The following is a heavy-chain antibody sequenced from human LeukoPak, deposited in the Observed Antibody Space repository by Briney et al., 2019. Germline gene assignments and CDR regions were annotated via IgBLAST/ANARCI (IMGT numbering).Heavy chain of an antibody. V-gene: IGHV3-7*01. CDR2: IKQDGSEK. CDR3: ARGRDGYTHHYYYYMDV. Sequence: GGSLRLSCAAPGFTFSSYWMSWVRQAPGKGLEWVANIKQDGSEKYYVDSVKGRFTISRDNAKNSLYLQMNSLRAEDTAVYYCARGRDGYTHHYYYYMDVWGKGTTVTVSS. CDR1: GFTFSSYW. D-gene: IGHD5-24*01. J-gene: IGHJ6*03.